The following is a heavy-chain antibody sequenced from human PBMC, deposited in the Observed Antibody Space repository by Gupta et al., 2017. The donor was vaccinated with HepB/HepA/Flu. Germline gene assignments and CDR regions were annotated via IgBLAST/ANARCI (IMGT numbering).Heavy chain of an antibody. J-gene: IGHJ6*03. CDR3: VKDLHFWSAMDV. CDR2: IGTDLRT. CDR1: GFPFGGNA. D-gene: IGHD3-3*02. V-gene: IGHV3-23*01. Sequence: EVQLLESGGGLVQPGGSLRLSCAASGFPFGGNAMSWVRQAPGKGLEWVSGIGTDLRTHYADSVRGRFTISRDNSKNTVYLQMNSLTVEDTAVYYCVKDLHFWSAMDVWGKGTTVTVSS.